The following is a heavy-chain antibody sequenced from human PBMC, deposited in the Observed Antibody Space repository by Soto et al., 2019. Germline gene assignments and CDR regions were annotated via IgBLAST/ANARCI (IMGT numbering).Heavy chain of an antibody. CDR1: GGSISSSSYY. V-gene: IGHV4-39*01. CDR2: IYYSGST. CDR3: ARIVGITTHFDY. J-gene: IGHJ4*02. Sequence: QLQLQESGPGLVKPSETLSLTCTVSGGSISSSSYYWGWIRQPPGKGLEWIGSIYYSGSTYYNPSLKSRVTVSVDTSKNQFSLKLSSVTAADTALYYCARIVGITTHFDYWGQGTLVTVSS. D-gene: IGHD1-26*01.